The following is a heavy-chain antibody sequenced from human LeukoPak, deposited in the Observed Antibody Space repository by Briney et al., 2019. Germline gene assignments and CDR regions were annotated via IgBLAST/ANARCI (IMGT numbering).Heavy chain of an antibody. J-gene: IGHJ4*02. CDR3: ARDCSGGSCYSGVIDY. CDR2: IYTSGST. V-gene: IGHV4-4*07. CDR1: GDSLSSSY. Sequence: SETLSLTCTVSGDSLSSSYWSWIRQPAGKGLEWIGRIYTSGSTNYNPSLKSRVTMSVDTSKNQFSLEVTSVTAADAAVYYCARDCSGGSCYSGVIDYWGQGTLVTVSS. D-gene: IGHD2-15*01.